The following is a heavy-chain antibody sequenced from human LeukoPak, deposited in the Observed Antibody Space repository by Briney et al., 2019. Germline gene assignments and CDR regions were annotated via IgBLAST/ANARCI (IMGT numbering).Heavy chain of an antibody. CDR2: LYYSGST. V-gene: IGHV4-59*01. J-gene: IGHJ6*03. CDR3: ARAYCGGDCYPHFYYYYYYMDV. CDR1: GGSMSSYY. Sequence: PSETLSLNATGSGGSMSSYYWRWIGQAPGQGLEGSGNLYYSGSTNYKPSLKSRGTISVDTSKHQFSLKLSSVTAADTAVYYCARAYCGGDCYPHFYYYYYYMDVWGKGTTVTVSS. D-gene: IGHD2-21*02.